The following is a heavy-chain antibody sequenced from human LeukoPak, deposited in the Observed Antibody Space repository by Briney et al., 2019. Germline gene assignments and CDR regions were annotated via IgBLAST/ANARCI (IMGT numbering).Heavy chain of an antibody. V-gene: IGHV1-18*01. Sequence: ASVKVSCKASGYTFTSYGISWVRQAPGQGLEWMGWISAYNGNTNYAQKLQGRVTMTTDTSTSTAYMELRSLRPDDTAVYYCARELERRRTIDYYYMDVWGKGTTVTVSS. CDR2: ISAYNGNT. CDR3: ARELERRRTIDYYYMDV. D-gene: IGHD1-1*01. J-gene: IGHJ6*03. CDR1: GYTFTSYG.